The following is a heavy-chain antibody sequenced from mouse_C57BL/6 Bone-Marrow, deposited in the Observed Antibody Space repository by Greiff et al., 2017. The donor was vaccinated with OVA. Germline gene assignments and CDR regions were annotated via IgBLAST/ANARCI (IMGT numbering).Heavy chain of an antibody. CDR3: ARWLPYYYAMDY. D-gene: IGHD2-2*01. CDR2: IDPSDSYT. J-gene: IGHJ4*01. CDR1: GYTFTSYW. V-gene: IGHV1-59*01. Sequence: QVHVKQPGAELVRPGTSVKLSCKASGYTFTSYWMHWVKQRPGQGLEWIGVIDPSDSYTNYNQKFKGKATLTVDTSSSTAYMQLSSLTSEDSAVYYCARWLPYYYAMDYWGQGTSVTVSS.